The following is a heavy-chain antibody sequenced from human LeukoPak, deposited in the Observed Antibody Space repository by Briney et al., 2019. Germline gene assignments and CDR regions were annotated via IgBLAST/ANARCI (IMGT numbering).Heavy chain of an antibody. V-gene: IGHV3-7*01. J-gene: IGHJ4*02. CDR2: IKQDGSEK. D-gene: IGHD4-17*01. Sequence: GGSLRLSCAASGFSFSSYWMSWVRQAPGKGLEWVANIKQDGSEKYYVDSVKGRFTISRDNAKNSLYLQMTSLRTEDTAVYYCARCQNYDEYVFGPDYWGQGTLVTVSS. CDR3: ARCQNYDEYVFGPDY. CDR1: GFSFSSYW.